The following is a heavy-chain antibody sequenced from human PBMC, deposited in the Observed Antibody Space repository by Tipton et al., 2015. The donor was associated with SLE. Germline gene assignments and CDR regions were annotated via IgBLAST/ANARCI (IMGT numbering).Heavy chain of an antibody. Sequence: TLSLTCAVYGGSFSGYYWSWIRQPPGKGLAWIGEINHSGSTNYNPSLKSRVTISVDTSKNQFSLKLSSVTAADTAVYYCASRGAAAAPGWYFDLWGRGTLVTVSS. D-gene: IGHD6-13*01. CDR1: GGSFSGYY. J-gene: IGHJ2*01. CDR3: ASRGAAAAPGWYFDL. V-gene: IGHV4-34*01. CDR2: INHSGST.